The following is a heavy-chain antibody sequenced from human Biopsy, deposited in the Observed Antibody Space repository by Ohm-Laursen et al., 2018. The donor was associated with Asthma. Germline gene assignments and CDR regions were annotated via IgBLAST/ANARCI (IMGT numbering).Heavy chain of an antibody. J-gene: IGHJ5*02. Sequence: PSDTLSLTCPVSGASIKTDDHYWSWLRQPPGKGLEWFGFIHYSGSTSYNPSLKGGVTISVDTSKNQFSLKLSSVTAADTAVYYCARASVAASSNWFDPWGQGTLVTVSS. V-gene: IGHV4-30-4*02. CDR3: ARASVAASSNWFDP. CDR1: GASIKTDDHY. CDR2: IHYSGST. D-gene: IGHD6-19*01.